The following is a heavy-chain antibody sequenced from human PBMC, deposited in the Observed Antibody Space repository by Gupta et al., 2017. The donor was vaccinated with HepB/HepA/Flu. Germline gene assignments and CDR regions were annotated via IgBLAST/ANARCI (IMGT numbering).Heavy chain of an antibody. V-gene: IGHV3-23*01. CDR3: AKEIGVHGTPFFDS. CDR2: ISGSGDSA. Sequence: EVQLLESGGGLVQPGGSLSLSCLVPGFTHNKYPMSWVRQAPGKGLEWVSGISGSGDSAYYTDSVKGRFIISRDNSKNTLLLQMNSLRAEYTAIYYCAKEIGVHGTPFFDSWGQGSLVTVSS. D-gene: IGHD1-1*01. CDR1: GFTHNKYP. J-gene: IGHJ4*02.